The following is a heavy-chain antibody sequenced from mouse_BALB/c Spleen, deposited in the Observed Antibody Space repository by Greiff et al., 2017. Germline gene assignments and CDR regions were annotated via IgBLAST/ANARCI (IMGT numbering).Heavy chain of an antibody. Sequence: QVQLEQSGAELVKPGASVKLSCEASGYTFTSYDMYWVKQRPGQGLEWIGEINRSNGSTNLNEKFKSKATLSVDESSSTAYMQRSSLTSEESAVYYCTRPYYAYFDYWGQGTTLTVSS. CDR3: TRPYYAYFDY. J-gene: IGHJ2*01. D-gene: IGHD1-1*01. V-gene: IGHV1S81*02. CDR1: GYTFTSYD. CDR2: INRSNGST.